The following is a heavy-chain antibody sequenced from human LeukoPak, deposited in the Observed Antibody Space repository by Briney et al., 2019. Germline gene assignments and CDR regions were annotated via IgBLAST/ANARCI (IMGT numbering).Heavy chain of an antibody. CDR2: INHSGST. Sequence: SETLSLTCAVYGGSFSGYYWSWIRQPPGKGLEWIGEINHSGSTNYNPSLKSRVTISVDTSKNQFSLKLSSVTAADTAVYYCARRYSGNYYEFDYWGQGTLVTVSS. J-gene: IGHJ4*02. CDR1: GGSFSGYY. V-gene: IGHV4-34*01. CDR3: ARRYSGNYYEFDY. D-gene: IGHD1-26*01.